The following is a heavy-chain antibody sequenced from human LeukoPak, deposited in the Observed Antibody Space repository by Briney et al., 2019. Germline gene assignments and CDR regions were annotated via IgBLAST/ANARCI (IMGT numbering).Heavy chain of an antibody. Sequence: GESLKISCKGSGYSFTSYWIAWVRQMPGKGLEWMGIIYPGDSDTRYSPSFQGQVTISADKSISTAYLQWSSLKASDTAMYYFARQHSSGWTSFEYWGQGALVTVSS. D-gene: IGHD6-19*01. CDR2: IYPGDSDT. CDR3: ARQHSSGWTSFEY. V-gene: IGHV5-51*01. J-gene: IGHJ4*01. CDR1: GYSFTSYW.